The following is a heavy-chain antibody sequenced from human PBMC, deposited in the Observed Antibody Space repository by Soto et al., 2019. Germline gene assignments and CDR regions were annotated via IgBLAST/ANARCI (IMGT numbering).Heavy chain of an antibody. Sequence: SETLSLTCTVSGGSISSGDYYWSWIRQPPGKGLEWIGYIYYSGSTYYNPSLKSRVTISVDTSKNQFSLKLGSVTAADTAVYYCARVTDGRGSYGYRAHWFDPWGQGTLVTVSS. CDR1: GGSISSGDYY. V-gene: IGHV4-30-4*01. CDR2: IYYSGST. D-gene: IGHD5-18*01. CDR3: ARVTDGRGSYGYRAHWFDP. J-gene: IGHJ5*02.